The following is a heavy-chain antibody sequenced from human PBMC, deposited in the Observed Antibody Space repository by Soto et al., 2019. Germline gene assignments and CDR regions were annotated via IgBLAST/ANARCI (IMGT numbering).Heavy chain of an antibody. CDR2: INHSGIT. CDR1: GGSFSGYF. D-gene: IGHD1-1*01. J-gene: IGHJ4*02. V-gene: IGHV4-34*01. Sequence: SETLSLTCTVSGGSFSGYFWTWIRQPPGKGLEWLAEINHSGITNYNPSVESRVSMSVDTSKNQFSLRLYSVTAADTAVYYCVRGPYNYNSRYFDYWGQGTLVTVSS. CDR3: VRGPYNYNSRYFDY.